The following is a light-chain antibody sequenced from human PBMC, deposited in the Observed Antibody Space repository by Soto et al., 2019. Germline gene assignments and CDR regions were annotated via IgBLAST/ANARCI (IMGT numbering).Light chain of an antibody. CDR2: SAS. CDR1: QSVGNS. V-gene: IGKV1-39*01. CDR3: QQSYNSHPT. Sequence: DIQMTPSPSSLSASVGGRVTITCRASQSVGNSLHWYQQKIRNGPKGLIYSASSIQSGVPSRFNGSKAWTDFTLTISNLQPEDSATYYCQQSYNSHPTFGQGTKVDIK. J-gene: IGKJ1*01.